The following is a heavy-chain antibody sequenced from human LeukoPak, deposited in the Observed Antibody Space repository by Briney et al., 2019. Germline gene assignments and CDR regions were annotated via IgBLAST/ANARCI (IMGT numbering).Heavy chain of an antibody. V-gene: IGHV3-33*01. CDR3: ARYDTSGYRRKGMDV. D-gene: IGHD3-22*01. J-gene: IGHJ6*02. Sequence: GGFLRLSCAASGFTFSSYGMHWVRQAPGKGLEWVGVIWYDGSNKYYADSVKGRFTISRDNSRDTLHLQMNSLRVEDTAVYYCARYDTSGYRRKGMDVWGQGTTVTVSS. CDR2: IWYDGSNK. CDR1: GFTFSSYG.